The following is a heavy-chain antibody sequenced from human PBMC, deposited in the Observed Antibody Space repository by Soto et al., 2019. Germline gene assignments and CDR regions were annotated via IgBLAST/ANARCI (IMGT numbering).Heavy chain of an antibody. V-gene: IGHV3-23*01. CDR1: GFTFSSYA. CDR2: ISGSGGST. J-gene: IGHJ6*03. Sequence: GGSLRLSCAASGFTFSSYAMSWVRQAPGKGLEWVSAISGSGGSTYYADSVKGRFTISRDNSENTLYLQMNSLRAEDTAVYYCAKEPYCSSTRCYRPFPIMDVWGKGTTVTVSS. CDR3: AKEPYCSSTRCYRPFPIMDV. D-gene: IGHD2-2*01.